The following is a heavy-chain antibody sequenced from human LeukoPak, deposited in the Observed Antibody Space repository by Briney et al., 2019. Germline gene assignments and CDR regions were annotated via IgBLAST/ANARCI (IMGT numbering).Heavy chain of an antibody. D-gene: IGHD3-9*01. J-gene: IGHJ4*02. V-gene: IGHV3-74*01. CDR1: GFTFSSYW. Sequence: GVSLRLPCAASGFTFSSYWMHWVRQVPGKGLVWVSRINTDGSTTSYADSVKGRFTISRDNAKNTLYLQMNSLRAEDTGVYYCTIDLTGPFDDWGQGTLVTVSS. CDR3: TIDLTGPFDD. CDR2: INTDGSTT.